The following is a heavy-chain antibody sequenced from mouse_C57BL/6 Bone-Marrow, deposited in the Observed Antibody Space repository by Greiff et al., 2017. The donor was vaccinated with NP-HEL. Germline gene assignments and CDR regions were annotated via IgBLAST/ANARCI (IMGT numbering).Heavy chain of an antibody. CDR3: GRKEDIDYDFPWFAY. D-gene: IGHD2-4*01. V-gene: IGHV1-72*01. Sequence: QVQLQQPGAELVKPGASVKLSCKASGYTFTSYWMHWVKQRPGRGLEWIGRIDPNSGGTKYNEKFKSKATLTVDKPSSTAYMQLSSLTSEDSAVYYCGRKEDIDYDFPWFAYWGQGTLVTVSA. CDR2: IDPNSGGT. J-gene: IGHJ3*01. CDR1: GYTFTSYW.